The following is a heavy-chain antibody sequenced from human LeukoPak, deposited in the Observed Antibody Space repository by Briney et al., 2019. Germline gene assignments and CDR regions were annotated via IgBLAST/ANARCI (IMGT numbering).Heavy chain of an antibody. CDR3: VRDPRFSENFDY. J-gene: IGHJ4*02. CDR1: GFTFDDYG. Sequence: GGSLRLSCAASGFTFDDYGMSWVRQAPGKGLEWVSGINWNGGSTGYADSVKGRVTISRDNAKNSLYLKMNSLRDEDTAVYYCVRDPRFSENFDYWGQGALVTV. CDR2: INWNGGST. D-gene: IGHD6-25*01. V-gene: IGHV3-20*04.